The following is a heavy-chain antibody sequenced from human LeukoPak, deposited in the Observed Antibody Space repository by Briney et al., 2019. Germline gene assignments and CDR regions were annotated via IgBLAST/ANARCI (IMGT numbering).Heavy chain of an antibody. CDR3: ARVGVLRFLEWLLYHPYYFDY. CDR2: IYSGGST. D-gene: IGHD3-3*01. J-gene: IGHJ4*02. V-gene: IGHV3-53*01. CDR1: GFTVSSNY. Sequence: PGGSLRLSCAASGFTVSSNYMSWVRQAPGKGLEWVSVIYSGGSTYYADSVKGRFTISRDNSKNTLYLQMNSLRAEDTAVYYCARVGVLRFLEWLLYHPYYFDYWGQGTLVTVSS.